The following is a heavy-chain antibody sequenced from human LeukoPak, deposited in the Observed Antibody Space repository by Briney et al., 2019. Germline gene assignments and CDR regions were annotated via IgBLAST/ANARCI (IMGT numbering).Heavy chain of an antibody. Sequence: TSSETLSLTCTVSGGSISSYYWSWIRQPPGKGLEWIGYIYYSGSTNYNPSLKSRVTISVDTSKNQFSLKLSSVTAADTAVYYCARGFSYSYGYEVLDYWGQGTLVTVSS. CDR3: ARGFSYSYGYEVLDY. CDR1: GGSISSYY. J-gene: IGHJ4*02. D-gene: IGHD5-18*01. CDR2: IYYSGST. V-gene: IGHV4-59*01.